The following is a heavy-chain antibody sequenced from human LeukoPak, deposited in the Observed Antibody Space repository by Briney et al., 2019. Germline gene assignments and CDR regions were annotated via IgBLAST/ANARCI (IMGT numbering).Heavy chain of an antibody. CDR1: GFTFSDYY. Sequence: PGGSLRLSCAASGFTFSDYYMSWIRQAPGKGLEWVSAISGSGGSTYYADSVKGRFTISRDNSKNTLYLQMNSLRAEDTAVYYCAKDRGGYSSSWLGYYFDYWGQGTLVTVSS. D-gene: IGHD6-13*01. V-gene: IGHV3-23*01. CDR2: ISGSGGST. CDR3: AKDRGGYSSSWLGYYFDY. J-gene: IGHJ4*02.